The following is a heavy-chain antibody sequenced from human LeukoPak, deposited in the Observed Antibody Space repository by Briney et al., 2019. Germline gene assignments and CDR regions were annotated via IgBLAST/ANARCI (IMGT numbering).Heavy chain of an antibody. V-gene: IGHV3-30*03. CDR3: AREAAWGNWYFDL. CDR1: GFTFSRHG. D-gene: IGHD3-16*01. CDR2: IGDTGRAK. Sequence: GGSLRLSCAASGFTFSRHGMHWVRQAPGKGLEWVAVIGDTGRAKYYADSVEGRFTASRDNFKNTLYLEMNSLRYDDTALYYCAREAAWGNWYFDLWGRGTLVTVSS. J-gene: IGHJ2*01.